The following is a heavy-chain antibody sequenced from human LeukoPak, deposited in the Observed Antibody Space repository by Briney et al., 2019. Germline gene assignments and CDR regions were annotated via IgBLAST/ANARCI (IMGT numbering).Heavy chain of an antibody. CDR3: AKTGDSVIVVVITKGYYFDY. Sequence: QPGGSLRLSCAASGFTVSRSYMIWARQAPGKGLEWVSVIYSGGTTYYADSVKGRFTISRDNSKNTLYLQMNSLRAEDTAVYYCAKTGDSVIVVVITKGYYFDYWGQGTLVTVSS. J-gene: IGHJ4*02. CDR1: GFTVSRSY. D-gene: IGHD3-22*01. V-gene: IGHV3-53*01. CDR2: IYSGGTT.